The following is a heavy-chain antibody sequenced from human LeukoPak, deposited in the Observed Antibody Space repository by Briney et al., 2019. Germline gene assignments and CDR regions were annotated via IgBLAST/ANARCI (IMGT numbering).Heavy chain of an antibody. V-gene: IGHV3-11*04. Sequence: GGSLRLSCAASGFTFSDYYMSWIRQAPGKGLEWISYISSSGSTKSYPDSVKGRFTISRDNAKNSLYLQMNSLRAEDTAVYYCARAPRSGYYYYYYYMDVWGKGTTVTVSS. CDR2: ISSSGSTK. D-gene: IGHD3-3*01. CDR1: GFTFSDYY. CDR3: ARAPRSGYYYYYYYMDV. J-gene: IGHJ6*03.